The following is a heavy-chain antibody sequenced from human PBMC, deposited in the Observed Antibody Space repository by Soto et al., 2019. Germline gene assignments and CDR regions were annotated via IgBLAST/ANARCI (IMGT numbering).Heavy chain of an antibody. CDR2: IYYHGNT. Sequence: SETLSLTCAVSGFTISSRTYSWGWIRQPPGKSLEWIGTIYYHGNTYSNPSLKSRVAISVDTSNNQLSLKLRSVTAADTAVYYCARHDGFSSGWIFDYWGHGTLVTVSS. V-gene: IGHV4-39*01. CDR3: ARHDGFSSGWIFDY. J-gene: IGHJ4*01. D-gene: IGHD6-19*01. CDR1: GFTISSRTYS.